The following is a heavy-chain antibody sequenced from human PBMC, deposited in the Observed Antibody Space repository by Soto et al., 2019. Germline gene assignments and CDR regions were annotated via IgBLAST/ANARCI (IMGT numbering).Heavy chain of an antibody. Sequence: QVQLQESGPGLVKASQTLSLTCNVSGGYISSGGYYWTWIRQHPGKGLEWIGNIHHSGSTFYNPSLKSRVSISVDTSKNQFSLELSSVTAADTAVYFCVRGVLSWGQGTLVTVSS. V-gene: IGHV4-31*03. CDR3: VRGVLS. D-gene: IGHD3-10*01. CDR1: GGYISSGGYY. J-gene: IGHJ1*01. CDR2: IHHSGST.